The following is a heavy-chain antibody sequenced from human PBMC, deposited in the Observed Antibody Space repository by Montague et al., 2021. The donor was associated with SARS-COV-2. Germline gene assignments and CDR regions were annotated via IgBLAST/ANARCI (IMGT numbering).Heavy chain of an antibody. CDR1: GFTFSSYG. Sequence: SLRLSCAASGFTFSSYGMPWVRQAPGKGLEWVAVMSYAGSNTYYADSVKGRFTISRDNSKNTLYLQMNSLRVEDTAVYYCARDSYLSGFDYWGQGTLVTVSS. CDR3: ARDSYLSGFDY. J-gene: IGHJ4*02. V-gene: IGHV3-30*04. D-gene: IGHD3-10*01. CDR2: MSYAGSNT.